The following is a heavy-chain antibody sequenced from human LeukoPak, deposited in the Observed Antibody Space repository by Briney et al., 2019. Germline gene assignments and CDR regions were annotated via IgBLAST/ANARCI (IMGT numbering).Heavy chain of an antibody. CDR1: RGTFSSYA. CDR2: IIPIFGTA. D-gene: IGHD2-2*02. Sequence: GASVKVSCKASRGTFSSYAISWVRQAPGQGLEWMGGIIPIFGTANYAQKFQGRVTITADESTSTAYMELSSMRSEDTAVYYCARTPCCSSTSCYKGWYNWFDPWGQGTLVTVSS. V-gene: IGHV1-69*13. J-gene: IGHJ5*02. CDR3: ARTPCCSSTSCYKGWYNWFDP.